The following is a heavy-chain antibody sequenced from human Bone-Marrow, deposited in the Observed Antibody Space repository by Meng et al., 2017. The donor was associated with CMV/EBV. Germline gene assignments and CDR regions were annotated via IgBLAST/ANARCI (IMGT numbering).Heavy chain of an antibody. D-gene: IGHD3-10*01. CDR1: GGSISSYY. V-gene: IGHV4-59*01. CDR3: ARVSSVFMVRGGAAIFDS. CDR2: MYYSGNT. J-gene: IGHJ4*02. Sequence: SETLSLTCTVSGGSISSYYWSWIRQPPGKGLDWIGYMYYSGNTNQNPSLRSRVTISVDTSKNQFPLKLTSVTAADTAVYYCARVSSVFMVRGGAAIFDSWGQGTLDTVSS.